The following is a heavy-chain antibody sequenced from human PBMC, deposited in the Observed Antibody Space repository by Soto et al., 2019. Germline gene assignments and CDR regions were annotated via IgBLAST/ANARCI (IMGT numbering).Heavy chain of an antibody. Sequence: EVQLVESGGGLIQPGGSLRLSCAASGFTVSSHYMSWVRQAPGKGLEWVSVIYSGGSTYYADSVKGRFTISRDNSKNTLYLQMNSLRAEDTAVYYCARVSGSSGYYRHFDYWGQGTLVTVSS. J-gene: IGHJ4*02. CDR1: GFTVSSHY. V-gene: IGHV3-53*01. CDR3: ARVSGSSGYYRHFDY. D-gene: IGHD3-22*01. CDR2: IYSGGST.